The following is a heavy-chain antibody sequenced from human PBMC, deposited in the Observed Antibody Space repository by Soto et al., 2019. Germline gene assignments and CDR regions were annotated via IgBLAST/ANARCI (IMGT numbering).Heavy chain of an antibody. CDR2: INPNSGGT. V-gene: IGHV1-2*04. CDR3: ARGYYDSSGYYPPSAFDI. Sequence: ASVKVSCKASGYTFTSYGISWVRQAPGQGLEWMGWINPNSGGTNYAQKFQGWVTMTRDTSISTAYMELSRLRSDDTAVYYCARGYYDSSGYYPPSAFDIWGQGTMVTVSS. CDR1: GYTFTSYG. D-gene: IGHD3-22*01. J-gene: IGHJ3*02.